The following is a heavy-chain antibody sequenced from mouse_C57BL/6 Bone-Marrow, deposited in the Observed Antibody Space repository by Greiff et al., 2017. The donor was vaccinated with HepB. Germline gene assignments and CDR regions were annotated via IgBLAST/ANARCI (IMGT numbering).Heavy chain of an antibody. CDR3: ASLYYYGSSY. Sequence: DVMLVESGGGLVKPGGSLKLSCAASGFTFSDYGMHWVRQAPEKGLEWVAYISSGSSTIYYADTVKGRFTISRDNAKNTLFLQMTSLRSEDTAMYYCASLYYYGSSYWGQGTTLTVSS. D-gene: IGHD1-1*01. J-gene: IGHJ2*01. CDR1: GFTFSDYG. CDR2: ISSGSSTI. V-gene: IGHV5-17*01.